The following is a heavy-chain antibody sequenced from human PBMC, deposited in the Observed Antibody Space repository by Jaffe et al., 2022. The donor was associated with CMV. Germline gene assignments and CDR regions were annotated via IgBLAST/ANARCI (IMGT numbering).Heavy chain of an antibody. CDR3: ARILVSGATNWYFDL. J-gene: IGHJ2*01. Sequence: QVTLRESGPALVKPTQTLTLTCTFSGFSLSTSGMCVSWIRQPPGKALEWLALIDWDDDKYYSTSLKTRLTISKDTSKNQVVLTMTNMDPVDTATYYCARILVSGATNWYFDLWGRGTLVTVSS. D-gene: IGHD1-26*01. V-gene: IGHV2-70*01. CDR1: GFSLSTSGMC. CDR2: IDWDDDK.